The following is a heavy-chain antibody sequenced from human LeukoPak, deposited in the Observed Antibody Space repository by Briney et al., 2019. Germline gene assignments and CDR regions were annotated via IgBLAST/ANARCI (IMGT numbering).Heavy chain of an antibody. V-gene: IGHV4-59*01. CDR1: GDSMNFYY. CDR2: IYHSGRN. CDR3: ARDYGVAASGFDS. J-gene: IGHJ4*02. D-gene: IGHD4-17*01. Sequence: SETLSLTCTVSGDSMNFYYWTWIRQPPGRGLEWIGYIYHSGRNNSNPSLTSRVSLSIDTSKNQFSLRLKSVTAADAAVYYCARDYGVAASGFDSWGQGILVTASS.